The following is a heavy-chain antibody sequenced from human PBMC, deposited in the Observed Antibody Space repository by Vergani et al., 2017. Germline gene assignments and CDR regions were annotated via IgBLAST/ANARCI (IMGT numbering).Heavy chain of an antibody. CDR1: GGTFSSYA. J-gene: IGHJ6*03. D-gene: IGHD2-2*02. Sequence: QVQLVQSGAEVKKPGSSVKVSCKASGGTFSSYAISWVRQAPGQGLEWMGGIIPIFGTANYAQKFQGRVTITADESTTTAYMELNSLRSEDTAEYYCAIKYCSSTSCYKNYYMDVGSKGTTVTVSS. CDR3: AIKYCSSTSCYKNYYMDV. CDR2: IIPIFGTA. V-gene: IGHV1-69*01.